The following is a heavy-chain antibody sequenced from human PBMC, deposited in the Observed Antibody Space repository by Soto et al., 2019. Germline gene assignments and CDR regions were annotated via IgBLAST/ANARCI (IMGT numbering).Heavy chain of an antibody. J-gene: IGHJ4*02. CDR2: INSDGSST. CDR3: ARVGPYYYDSSERPPSDY. D-gene: IGHD3-22*01. V-gene: IGHV3-74*01. CDR1: GFTFISYW. Sequence: EVQLVESGGGLVQPGGSLRLSCAASGFTFISYWMHWVRQAPGKGLVWVSRINSDGSSTSYADSVKGRFTISRDNAKNTLYLQMNSLRAEDTAVYYCARVGPYYYDSSERPPSDYWGQGTLVTVSS.